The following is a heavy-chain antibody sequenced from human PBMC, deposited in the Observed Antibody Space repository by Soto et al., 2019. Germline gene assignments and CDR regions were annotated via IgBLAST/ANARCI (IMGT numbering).Heavy chain of an antibody. Sequence: QVQLVQSGAEVKKPGASVKVSCKASGYTFTSYGISWVRQAPGQGLEWMGWISAYNGNTNYAQKLQGRATMTTDTPTSTPYTQRRSLSSDVTAVDYCAIGRQGVVVPGAMKWFGADLDYWGQGTLVTVFS. CDR3: AIGRQGVVVPGAMKWFGADLDY. V-gene: IGHV1-18*01. CDR1: GYTFTSYG. D-gene: IGHD2-2*01. J-gene: IGHJ4*01. CDR2: ISAYNGNT.